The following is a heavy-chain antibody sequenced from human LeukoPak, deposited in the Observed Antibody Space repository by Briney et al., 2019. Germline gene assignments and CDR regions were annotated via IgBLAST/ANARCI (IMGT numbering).Heavy chain of an antibody. CDR2: MNPNSGNT. CDR1: GYTFTTYS. J-gene: IGHJ6*02. Sequence: ASVKVSCKASGYTFTTYSINWVRQAPGQGLEWMGWMNPNSGNTGYAQKFQGRVTMTRNTSISTVHMELSSLRSEDTAVYYCARLLGIHYYYGMDVWGQGTTVTVSS. V-gene: IGHV1-8*02. D-gene: IGHD7-27*01. CDR3: ARLLGIHYYYGMDV.